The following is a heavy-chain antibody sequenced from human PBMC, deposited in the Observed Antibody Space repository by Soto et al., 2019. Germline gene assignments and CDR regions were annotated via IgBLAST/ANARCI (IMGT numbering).Heavy chain of an antibody. Sequence: EVQLLESGGGLVQPGGSLRLSCAASGITISNYPMSWVRQAPGKGLEWVSGISGSGDRTYYADSAKGRFTISKDISKNSLSLQVDSLGVDATAVYFCVKDDGGSPSTPPLWGQGTLVTVSS. CDR3: VKDDGGSPSTPPL. V-gene: IGHV3-23*01. CDR1: GITISNYP. J-gene: IGHJ4*02. D-gene: IGHD3-10*01. CDR2: ISGSGDRT.